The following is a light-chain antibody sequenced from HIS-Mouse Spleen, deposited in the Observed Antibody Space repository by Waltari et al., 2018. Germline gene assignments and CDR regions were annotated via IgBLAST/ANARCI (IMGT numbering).Light chain of an antibody. CDR3: YSTDSSGNHRV. J-gene: IGLJ2*01. V-gene: IGLV3-10*01. Sequence: SYELTQPPSVSVSPGQTARIPCSGDALPKKYAYLYQQQSGQAPVLVIYEDSKRPSGIPERFSGSSSGTMATLTISGAQVEDEADYYCYSTDSSGNHRVFGGGTKLTVL. CDR1: ALPKKY. CDR2: EDS.